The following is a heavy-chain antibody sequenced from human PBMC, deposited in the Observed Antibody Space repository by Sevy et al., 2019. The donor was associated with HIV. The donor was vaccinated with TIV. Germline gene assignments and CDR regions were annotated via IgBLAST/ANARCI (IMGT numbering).Heavy chain of an antibody. Sequence: GGSLRLACAASGFTFSSYAMSWVRRAPGKGLEWVSALSGSGGSTYYADSVKGRFTISRDNSKNTLYLQMNSLRAEDTAVYYSAKPYTVVYAIGDYWVQGTLVTVSS. CDR2: LSGSGGST. CDR3: AKPYTVVYAIGDY. CDR1: GFTFSSYA. J-gene: IGHJ4*02. D-gene: IGHD2-8*02. V-gene: IGHV3-23*01.